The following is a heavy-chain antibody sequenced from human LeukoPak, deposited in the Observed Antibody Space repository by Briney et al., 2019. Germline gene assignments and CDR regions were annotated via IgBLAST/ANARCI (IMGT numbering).Heavy chain of an antibody. CDR2: FYVGGAT. Sequence: GGSLRLSCAVSGFSVTNNYMSWVRQAPGKGLEWVSVFYVGGATYYADSVKGRFTISRDNSENTLYLQMKSLRAEDTAVYYCVRGSSGTAVRGISWAWFDPWGQGTLVTVSS. CDR1: GFSVTNNY. D-gene: IGHD3-10*01. CDR3: VRGSSGTAVRGISWAWFDP. J-gene: IGHJ5*02. V-gene: IGHV3-53*01.